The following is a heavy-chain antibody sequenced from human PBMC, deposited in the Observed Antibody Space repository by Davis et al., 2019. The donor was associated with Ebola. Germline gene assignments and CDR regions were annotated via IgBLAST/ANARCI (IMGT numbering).Heavy chain of an antibody. CDR1: GYSMTNGYY. CDR3: ASSKGTYYYYMEV. Sequence: PSETLSLTCAVSGYSMTNGYYWAWIRQLPGKGLEWIGSIYHSGSTYYNSSLKSRATISTDTPKNHFSLNLRSVTAADTAVYYCASSKGTYYYYMEVWGKGTTVTVSS. J-gene: IGHJ6*03. D-gene: IGHD2/OR15-2a*01. CDR2: IYHSGST. V-gene: IGHV4-38-2*01.